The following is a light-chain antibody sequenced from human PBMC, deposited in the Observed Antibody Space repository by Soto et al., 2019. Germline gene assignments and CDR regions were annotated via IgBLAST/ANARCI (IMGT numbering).Light chain of an antibody. Sequence: EIVLTQSPATLSLSPGDRASLSCRASQSVASFLAWYQQKPGQAPRLLIYDASNRATGVPARFSGSGPGTDFTLTISSLEPEDFAVYYCQQRGNWPPITFGQGTRLEIK. CDR1: QSVASF. CDR2: DAS. V-gene: IGKV3D-11*02. J-gene: IGKJ5*01. CDR3: QQRGNWPPIT.